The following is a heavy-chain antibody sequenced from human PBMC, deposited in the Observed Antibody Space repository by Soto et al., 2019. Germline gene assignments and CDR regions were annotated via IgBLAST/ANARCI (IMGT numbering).Heavy chain of an antibody. Sequence: EGSLRLSCAASGFTFRTFYMHWVRQAPGKGLVWVSRISGDGSVTAYADSVEGRFTISRDTAKNTLYLQMNALRAEDTAVYYCARVQYGDYIDYWGQGTLVTVSS. CDR3: ARVQYGDYIDY. V-gene: IGHV3-74*01. J-gene: IGHJ4*02. CDR2: ISGDGSVT. D-gene: IGHD4-17*01. CDR1: GFTFRTFY.